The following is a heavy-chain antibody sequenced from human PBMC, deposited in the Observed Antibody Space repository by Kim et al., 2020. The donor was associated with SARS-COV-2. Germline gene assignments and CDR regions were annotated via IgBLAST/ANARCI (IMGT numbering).Heavy chain of an antibody. Sequence: GGSLRLSCAASGFTFSSYAMSWVRQAPGKGLEWVSAISGSGGSTYYADSVKGRFTISRDNSKNTLYLQMNSLRAEDTAVYYCAKAGRDVMITFGGVIVPPYYFDFWGQGTLVTVSS. CDR2: ISGSGGST. J-gene: IGHJ4*02. CDR1: GFTFSSYA. D-gene: IGHD3-16*02. CDR3: AKAGRDVMITFGGVIVPPYYFDF. V-gene: IGHV3-23*01.